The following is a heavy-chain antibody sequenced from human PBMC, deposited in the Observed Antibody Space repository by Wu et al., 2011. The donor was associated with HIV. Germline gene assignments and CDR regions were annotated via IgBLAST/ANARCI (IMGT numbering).Heavy chain of an antibody. D-gene: IGHD4-17*01. J-gene: IGHJ4*02. V-gene: IGHV1-2*02. Sequence: QVQLVQSGAEVKKPGSSVKVSCKASGYTFTGYYMHWLRQAPGQGLEWMGWINPNSGGTNYAQNFQGRVTMTRDTSISTAYMELSRLRSDDTAVYYCARDPDYGDYQNFDYWGQGTLVTVSS. CDR2: INPNSGGT. CDR3: ARDPDYGDYQNFDY. CDR1: GYTFTGYY.